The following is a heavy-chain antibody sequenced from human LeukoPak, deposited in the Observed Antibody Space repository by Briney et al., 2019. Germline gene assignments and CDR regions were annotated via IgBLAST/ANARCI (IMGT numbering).Heavy chain of an antibody. CDR2: ISGSGGST. CDR1: GFTFSSYA. D-gene: IGHD3-9*01. Sequence: GGSLRLSCAASGFTFSSYAMSWVRQAPGKGLEWVSAISGSGGSTYYADSVKGRFTISRDNSKNTLYLQMNSLRAEDTAVYYCAKLESDRYFDWLLRYFDYRGQGTLVTVSS. V-gene: IGHV3-23*01. CDR3: AKLESDRYFDWLLRYFDY. J-gene: IGHJ4*02.